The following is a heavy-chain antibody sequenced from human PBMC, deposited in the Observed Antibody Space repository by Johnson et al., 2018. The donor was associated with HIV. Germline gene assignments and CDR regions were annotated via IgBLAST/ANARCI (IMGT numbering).Heavy chain of an antibody. CDR1: GFNIKTYW. CDR3: ARGVSSGYYSNAFDV. J-gene: IGHJ3*01. D-gene: IGHD3-22*01. Sequence: VQLVESGGTLVQPGGSLRLSCTVSGFNIKTYWMTWVRQAPGKGLEWVANVKEDGSEKHYLDSVKGRFTIVRDNAKNSLFLQMHSLRVEDTALYYCARGVSSGYYSNAFDVWGQGTMATVSS. V-gene: IGHV3-7*04. CDR2: VKEDGSEK.